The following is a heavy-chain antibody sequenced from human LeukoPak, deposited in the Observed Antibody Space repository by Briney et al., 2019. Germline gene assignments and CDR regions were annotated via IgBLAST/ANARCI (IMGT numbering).Heavy chain of an antibody. J-gene: IGHJ6*02. D-gene: IGHD6-13*01. CDR3: ARGDPYSSSWWYYYYGMDV. CDR2: INHSGST. V-gene: IGHV4-34*01. Sequence: SETLSLTCAVYGGSFSGYYWSWIRQPPGKGLEWIGEINHSGSTNYNPSLKSRVTISVDTSKNQFSLKLSPVTAADTAVYYCARGDPYSSSWWYYYYGMDVWGQGTTVTVSS. CDR1: GGSFSGYY.